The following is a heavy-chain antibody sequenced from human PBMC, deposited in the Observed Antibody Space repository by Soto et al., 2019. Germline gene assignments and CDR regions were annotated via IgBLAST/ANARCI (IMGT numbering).Heavy chain of an antibody. CDR1: GFTFSSYS. Sequence: EVQLVESGGGLVQPGGSLRLSCAASGFTFSSYSMNWVRQAPGKGLEWVSYISSSSSTIYYADSVKGRFTISGDNAKNSLYLQMNSLRDEDTAVYYCARGFCWSPVTPCPFDYWGQGTLVTVSS. CDR3: ARGFCWSPVTPCPFDY. V-gene: IGHV3-48*02. J-gene: IGHJ4*02. CDR2: ISSSSSTI. D-gene: IGHD3-3*01.